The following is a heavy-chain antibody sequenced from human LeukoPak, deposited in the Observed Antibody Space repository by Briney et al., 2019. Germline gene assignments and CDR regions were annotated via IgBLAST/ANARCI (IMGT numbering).Heavy chain of an antibody. CDR2: IYYSGST. CDR1: GGSISSGGYY. D-gene: IGHD3-10*01. J-gene: IGHJ3*02. Sequence: SQTLSLTCTVSGGSISSGGYYWSWIRQHPGKGLERIGYIYYSGSTYYNPSLKSRVTISVDTSKNQFSLKLSSVTAADTAVYYCARVRDGDDAFDIWGQGTMVTVSS. V-gene: IGHV4-31*03. CDR3: ARVRDGDDAFDI.